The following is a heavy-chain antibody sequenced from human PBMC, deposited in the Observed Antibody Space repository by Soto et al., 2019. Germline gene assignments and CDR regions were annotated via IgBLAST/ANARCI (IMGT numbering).Heavy chain of an antibody. Sequence: QVQLVESGGGVVQPGRSRRLSCAASGFTFRSYGMHCVRHAPGKGLEWVAVIWYDGSNKYYAESVKGRFTISRDNSKNTLYLQMHSLRAEDTAVYYCAREGGDITVVGDYWGQGTLVTVAS. V-gene: IGHV3-33*01. D-gene: IGHD6-19*01. CDR3: AREGGDITVVGDY. CDR2: IWYDGSNK. CDR1: GFTFRSYG. J-gene: IGHJ4*02.